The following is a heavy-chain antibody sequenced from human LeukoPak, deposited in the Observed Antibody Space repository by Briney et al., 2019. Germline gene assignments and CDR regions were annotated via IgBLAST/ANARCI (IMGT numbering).Heavy chain of an antibody. V-gene: IGHV3-23*01. D-gene: IGHD3-22*01. Sequence: PGGSLRLSCAASGFTFSIYAMSWFRQAPGKGLQWVSSITSSGDGTYYADSVKGRFPISRDNSENMLYLQMNSRRVEDTAVYFCAKDRPNYYGSNGHYYRRDGDYWGQGTLVTVSS. CDR1: GFTFSIYA. J-gene: IGHJ4*02. CDR3: AKDRPNYYGSNGHYYRRDGDY. CDR2: ITSSGDGT.